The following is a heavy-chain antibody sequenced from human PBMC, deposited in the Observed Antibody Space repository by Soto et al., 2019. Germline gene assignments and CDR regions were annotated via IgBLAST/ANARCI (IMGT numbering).Heavy chain of an antibody. D-gene: IGHD6-13*01. CDR2: ISYDGSNK. CDR1: GFTFSSYG. CDR3: AKGAAAGLCYGMDV. J-gene: IGHJ6*02. Sequence: GGSLRLSCAASGFTFSSYGMHWVRQAPGKGLEWVAVISYDGSNKYYADSVKGRFTISRDNSKNTLYLQMNSLRAEDTAVYYCAKGAAAGLCYGMDVWGQGTTVTVS. V-gene: IGHV3-30*18.